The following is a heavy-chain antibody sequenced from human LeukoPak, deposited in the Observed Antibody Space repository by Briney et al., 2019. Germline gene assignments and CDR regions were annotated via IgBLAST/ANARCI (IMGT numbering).Heavy chain of an antibody. J-gene: IGHJ4*02. Sequence: ASVKVSCKASGYTFTSYYMHWVRQAPGQGLEWMGIINPSGGSTSYAQKFQGRVTMTRDTSMSTVYMELSSLRSEDTAVYYCARAAGSGCSSTSCCTPAWQYYFDYWGQGTLVTVSS. CDR2: INPSGGST. CDR3: ARAAGSGCSSTSCCTPAWQYYFDY. CDR1: GYTFTSYY. D-gene: IGHD2-2*02. V-gene: IGHV1-46*01.